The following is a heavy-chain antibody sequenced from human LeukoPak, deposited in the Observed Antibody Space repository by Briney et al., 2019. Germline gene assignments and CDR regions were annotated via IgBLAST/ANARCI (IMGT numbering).Heavy chain of an antibody. Sequence: SETLSLTCTVSGGSISSSSYYWGWIRQPPGKGLEWIGSIYYSGSTYYNPSLKSRVTISVDTSKNQFSLKLSSVTAAVTAVYYCARHRYGDYGDYWGQGTLVTVSS. V-gene: IGHV4-39*01. D-gene: IGHD4-17*01. CDR2: IYYSGST. J-gene: IGHJ4*02. CDR1: GGSISSSSYY. CDR3: ARHRYGDYGDY.